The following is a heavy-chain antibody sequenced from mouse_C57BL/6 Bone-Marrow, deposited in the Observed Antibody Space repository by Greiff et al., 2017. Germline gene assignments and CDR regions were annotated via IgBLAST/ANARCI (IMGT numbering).Heavy chain of an antibody. CDR2: IYPRSGNT. Sequence: QVQLKESGAELARPGASVKLSCTASGYTFTSYGISWVKQRTGQGLEWIGEIYPRSGNTYYNEKFKGKATLTADKSSSTAYMELRSLTSEDSAVYFCARTGGSYDYDGFFRYAMDYWGQGTSVTVSS. V-gene: IGHV1-81*01. J-gene: IGHJ4*01. CDR3: ARTGGSYDYDGFFRYAMDY. CDR1: GYTFTSYG. D-gene: IGHD2-4*01.